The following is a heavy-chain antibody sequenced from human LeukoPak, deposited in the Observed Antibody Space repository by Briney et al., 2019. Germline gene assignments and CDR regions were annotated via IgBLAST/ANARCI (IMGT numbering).Heavy chain of an antibody. CDR3: ARHDAGIAARPFDN. CDR2: IYTSGST. Sequence: SETLSFTCTVSGGSISSYYWSWIRQPPGKGLEWIGYIYTSGSTNYNPSLKSRITISVDTSKNQFSLKLSSVTAADTAVYYCARHDAGIAARPFDNWGQGTLVTVSS. CDR1: GGSISSYY. V-gene: IGHV4-4*09. J-gene: IGHJ4*02. D-gene: IGHD6-6*01.